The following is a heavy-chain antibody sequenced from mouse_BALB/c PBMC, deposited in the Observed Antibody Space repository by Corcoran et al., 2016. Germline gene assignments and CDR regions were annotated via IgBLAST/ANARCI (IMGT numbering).Heavy chain of an antibody. V-gene: IGHV14-1*02. CDR2: SDPENGNT. CDR3: HITTVVEAY. Sequence: EVQTHQSGAELVRPGALVKLSCKASGFNIKDYYMHWVKQRPEQGLEWIGWSDPENGNTIYDPKFQGKASITADTSSNTAYLQLSSLTSEDTAVYYCHITTVVEAYWGQETLVTVSA. J-gene: IGHJ3*01. CDR1: GFNIKDYY. D-gene: IGHD1-1*01.